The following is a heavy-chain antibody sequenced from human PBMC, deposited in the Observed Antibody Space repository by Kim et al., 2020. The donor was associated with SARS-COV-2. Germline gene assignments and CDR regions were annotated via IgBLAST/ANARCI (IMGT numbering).Heavy chain of an antibody. J-gene: IGHJ4*02. V-gene: IGHV3-23*01. CDR2: ISGSGDTT. CDR1: GFTFSDYA. CDR3: AKDEVVSTPIPLH. Sequence: GGSLRLSCVASGFTFSDYAMSWDRQAPGKGLEWLSAISGSGDTTYYADSVKGRFTISREKSKNTLYLQMNSLRPEDTAIYYCAKDEVVSTPIPLHWGQGMQVTVSS. D-gene: IGHD2-15*01.